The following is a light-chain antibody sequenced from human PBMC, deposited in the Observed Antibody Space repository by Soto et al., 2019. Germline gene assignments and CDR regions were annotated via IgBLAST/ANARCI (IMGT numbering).Light chain of an antibody. CDR2: GAS. J-gene: IGKJ1*01. CDR3: QQYNNCPPWT. Sequence: EMVMTQSPATLSVSPGERATLSCRASQSVSSNLAWYQQKPGQAPRLLIYGASTRATGIPARFSGSGSGTEFTLTISGLQSEDFAVYYCQQYNNCPPWTFGQGTKVEIK. V-gene: IGKV3-15*01. CDR1: QSVSSN.